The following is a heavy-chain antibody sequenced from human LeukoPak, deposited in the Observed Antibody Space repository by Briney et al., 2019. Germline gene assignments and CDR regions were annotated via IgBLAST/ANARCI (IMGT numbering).Heavy chain of an antibody. CDR1: GFTFRSHA. J-gene: IGHJ4*02. CDR2: IYENGGTT. Sequence: GGSLRLSCVGSGFTFRSHAMSWVRQAPEKGLEFVSGIYENGGTTYYADSVKGRFSISRDNSKNTLYLQMDSLRGEDTAVYYCAKDFRIGYSAHFDYWGQGALVTVTS. CDR3: AKDFRIGYSAHFDY. V-gene: IGHV3-23*01. D-gene: IGHD2-21*01.